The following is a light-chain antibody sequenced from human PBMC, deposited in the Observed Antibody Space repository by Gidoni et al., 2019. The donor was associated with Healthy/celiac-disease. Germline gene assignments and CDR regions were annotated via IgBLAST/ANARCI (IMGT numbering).Light chain of an antibody. CDR2: DAS. CDR3: QQRSSSLT. CDR1: QIIGNY. Sequence: EVVLTPSPATLSLSPGEGATLSCRASQIIGNYLGWYQQKPGQAPRLLIYDASNRATGIPARFSGSGSGTDFTLTISSLEPEDFAVYYCQQRSSSLTFGGGTKVEIK. V-gene: IGKV3-11*01. J-gene: IGKJ4*01.